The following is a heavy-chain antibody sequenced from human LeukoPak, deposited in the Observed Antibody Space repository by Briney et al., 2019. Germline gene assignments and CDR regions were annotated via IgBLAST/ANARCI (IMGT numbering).Heavy chain of an antibody. D-gene: IGHD3-10*01. J-gene: IGHJ1*01. CDR2: ISYDGSNK. Sequence: GGSLRLSCAASGLTFSSYAMHWVRQAPGKGLEWVAVISYDGSNKDYADSVKGRFTISRDNSRNTLSLQMNSLRPEDTAVYYCAKDLLYYGPGTYYNAAEYFQFWGQGTQVTVSS. CDR1: GLTFSSYA. V-gene: IGHV3-30*18. CDR3: AKDLLYYGPGTYYNAAEYFQF.